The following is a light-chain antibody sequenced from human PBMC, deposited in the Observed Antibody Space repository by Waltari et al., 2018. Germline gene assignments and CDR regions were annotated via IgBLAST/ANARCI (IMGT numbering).Light chain of an antibody. Sequence: EVVMTQSPATLSVSPGERATLSCRASQSIYDHLACYQQKPAQAPRLLIYGASTRATGVPSRFRGSGSGTEFTLTISSLQSEDSAVYYCQQYNKWPPITFGQGTRLEIK. CDR2: GAS. J-gene: IGKJ5*01. CDR3: QQYNKWPPIT. CDR1: QSIYDH. V-gene: IGKV3-15*01.